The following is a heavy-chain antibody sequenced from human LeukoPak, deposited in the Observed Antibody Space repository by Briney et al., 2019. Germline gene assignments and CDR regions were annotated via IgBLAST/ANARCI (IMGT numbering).Heavy chain of an antibody. CDR3: ARDPHSGSYEAAGDY. Sequence: ASVKVSCKASGYTFTCYYMHWVRQAPGQGLEWMGRINPNSGGTKYSQKFQGRVTITRDTSASTAYMELSSLRSEDTAVYYCARDPHSGSYEAAGDYWGQGTLVTVSS. J-gene: IGHJ4*02. D-gene: IGHD1-26*01. V-gene: IGHV1-2*06. CDR1: GYTFTCYY. CDR2: INPNSGGT.